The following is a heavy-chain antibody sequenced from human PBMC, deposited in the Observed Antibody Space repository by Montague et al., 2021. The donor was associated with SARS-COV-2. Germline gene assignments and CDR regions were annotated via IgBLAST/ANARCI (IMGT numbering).Heavy chain of an antibody. CDR3: VTFDYNDYSLDF. CDR2: IHWNGGSR. D-gene: IGHD4-11*01. Sequence: SLRLSCAASGFIFGDYAMSWVRQAPGKGLEWVSGIHWNGGSRGYADSVKGRFTISRDNAKNSLYLQMNSLRAGDTAFHYCVTFDYNDYSLDFWGQGALVAVSS. J-gene: IGHJ4*02. V-gene: IGHV3-20*04. CDR1: GFIFGDYA.